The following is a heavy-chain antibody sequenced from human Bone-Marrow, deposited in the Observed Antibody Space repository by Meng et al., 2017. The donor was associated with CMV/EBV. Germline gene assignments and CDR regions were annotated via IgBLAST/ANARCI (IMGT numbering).Heavy chain of an antibody. Sequence: QVQLVSLVADVKNPGASVKVYCKASGGTFSSYTISWVRQAPGQGLEWMGRIIPILGIANYAQKFQGRVTITADKSTSTAYMELSSLRSEDTAVYYCAREDSSGYSYYFDYWGQGTLVTVSS. V-gene: IGHV1-69*08. CDR1: GGTFSSYT. CDR3: AREDSSGYSYYFDY. CDR2: IIPILGIA. D-gene: IGHD3-22*01. J-gene: IGHJ4*02.